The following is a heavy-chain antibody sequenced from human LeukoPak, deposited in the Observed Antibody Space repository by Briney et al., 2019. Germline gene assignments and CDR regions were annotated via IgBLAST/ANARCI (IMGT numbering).Heavy chain of an antibody. CDR3: ARDGDVSGYSD. V-gene: IGHV3-7*01. J-gene: IGHJ4*02. Sequence: GGPLRLSCAASGFTLSSYWMSWVRQAPGKGLEWVANIKQDGSEKYYVDSVKGRFAISRDNAKNSLYLQMNSLRAEDTAVYYCARDGDVSGYSDWGQGTLVTVSS. D-gene: IGHD3-22*01. CDR1: GFTLSSYW. CDR2: IKQDGSEK.